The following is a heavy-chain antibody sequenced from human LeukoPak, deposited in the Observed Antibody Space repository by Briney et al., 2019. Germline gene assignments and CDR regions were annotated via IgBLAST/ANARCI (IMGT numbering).Heavy chain of an antibody. D-gene: IGHD3-22*01. CDR2: IYTSGST. Sequence: SETLSLTCTVSGDSISSYYWSWIRQPAGKGLEWVGRIYTSGSTNYNPSLKSRVTISVDKSKNHFSLKLISVTAADTAVYYCAREGDNTGSPVYFDYWGQGTLVTVSS. CDR3: AREGDNTGSPVYFDY. V-gene: IGHV4-4*07. J-gene: IGHJ4*02. CDR1: GDSISSYY.